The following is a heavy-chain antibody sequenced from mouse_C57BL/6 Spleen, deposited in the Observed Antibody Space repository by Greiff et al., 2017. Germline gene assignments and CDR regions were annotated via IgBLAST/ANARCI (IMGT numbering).Heavy chain of an antibody. CDR3: ARGDSNYVLDY. CDR1: GYTFTSYW. V-gene: IGHV1-69*01. CDR2: IDPSDSYT. J-gene: IGHJ2*01. Sequence: VQLQQPGAELVMPGASVKLSCKASGYTFTSYWMHWVKQRPGQGLEWIGEIDPSDSYTNYNQKFKGKSTLTVDKSSSTAYMQLSSLTSEDSAVYYCARGDSNYVLDYWGQGTTLTVSS. D-gene: IGHD2-5*01.